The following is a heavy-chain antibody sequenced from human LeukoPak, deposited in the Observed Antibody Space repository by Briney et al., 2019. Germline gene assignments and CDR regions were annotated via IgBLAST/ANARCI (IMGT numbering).Heavy chain of an antibody. J-gene: IGHJ4*02. D-gene: IGHD6-19*01. CDR3: ARDGSSGWTWYFDY. Sequence: GGSLRLSCAASGITFSSYAMHWVRQAPGKGLEWVAVISYDGSNKYYADSVKGRFTISRDNTKNTLYLQMNSLRAEDTAVYYCARDGSSGWTWYFDYWGQGTLVTVSS. V-gene: IGHV3-30-3*01. CDR1: GITFSSYA. CDR2: ISYDGSNK.